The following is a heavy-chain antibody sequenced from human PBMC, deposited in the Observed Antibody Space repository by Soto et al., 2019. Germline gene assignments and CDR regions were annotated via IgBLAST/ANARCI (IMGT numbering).Heavy chain of an antibody. V-gene: IGHV3-53*01. CDR1: GFSFSSSA. CDR2: IYSGDST. J-gene: IGHJ5*02. CDR3: ARDKS. Sequence: GGSLRLSCAASGFSFSSSAMSWVRQAPGKRLEWVSLIYSGDSTYYTDSVKGRLTISRDSSKNTLYLQMSSLRAEDTAVYYCARDKSWGAGTLVTVSS.